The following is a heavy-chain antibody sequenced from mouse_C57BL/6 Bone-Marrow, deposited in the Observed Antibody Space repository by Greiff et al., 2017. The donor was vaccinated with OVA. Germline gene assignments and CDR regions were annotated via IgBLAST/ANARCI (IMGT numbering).Heavy chain of an antibody. CDR3: ARWYYGSSLMDY. D-gene: IGHD1-1*01. Sequence: QVQLQQPGAELVKPGASVKMSCKASGYTFTSYWITWVKRRPGQGLEWIGDIYPGSGSTNYNEKFKSKATLTVDTSSSTAYMQLSSLTSEDSAVYYCARWYYGSSLMDYWGQGTSVTVSS. CDR2: IYPGSGST. J-gene: IGHJ4*01. CDR1: GYTFTSYW. V-gene: IGHV1-55*01.